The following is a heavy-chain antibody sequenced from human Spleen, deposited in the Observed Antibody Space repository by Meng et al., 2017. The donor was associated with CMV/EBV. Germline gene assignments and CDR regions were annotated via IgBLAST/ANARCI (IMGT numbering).Heavy chain of an antibody. CDR3: AGRGPYGRALDV. D-gene: IGHD3-10*01. V-gene: IGHV1-69*10. CDR2: IIPYLDEP. J-gene: IGHJ3*01. Sequence: SVKVSCKASGGTSNTYTFNWVRQAPGRGLEWMGGIIPYLDEPNYAQTFQGRVTITSDRSTAAYMELSSLRSEDTAVYFCAGRGPYGRALDVWGQGTLVTVSS. CDR1: GGTSNTYT.